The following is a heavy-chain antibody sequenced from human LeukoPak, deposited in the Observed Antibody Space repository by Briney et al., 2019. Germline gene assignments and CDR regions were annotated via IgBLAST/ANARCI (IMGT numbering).Heavy chain of an antibody. D-gene: IGHD3-10*01. Sequence: GGSLRLSCAASGFTFNTYAMHWVRQAPGKGLEWVAVISYDGSNKYYADSVKGRFTISRDNSKDTLYLQMNSLRAEDTAVYYCATRGGYFDYWGQGTLVTVSS. CDR3: ATRGGYFDY. V-gene: IGHV3-30-3*01. CDR2: ISYDGSNK. J-gene: IGHJ4*02. CDR1: GFTFNTYA.